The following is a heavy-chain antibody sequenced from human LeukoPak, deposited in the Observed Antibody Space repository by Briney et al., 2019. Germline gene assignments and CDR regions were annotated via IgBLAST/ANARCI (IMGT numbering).Heavy chain of an antibody. J-gene: IGHJ4*02. CDR3: ASRDSSGWYLGY. CDR2: IIPILGIA. Sequence: ASVKVSCKASGGTFSSYAISWVRQAPGRGLEWMGRIIPILGIANYAQKFQGRVTITADKSTSTAYMELSSLRSEDTAVYYCASRDSSGWYLGYWGQGTLVTVSS. D-gene: IGHD6-19*01. V-gene: IGHV1-69*04. CDR1: GGTFSSYA.